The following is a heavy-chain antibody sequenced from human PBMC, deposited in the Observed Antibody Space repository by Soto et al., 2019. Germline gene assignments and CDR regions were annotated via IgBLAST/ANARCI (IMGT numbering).Heavy chain of an antibody. CDR1: GGTFSSYA. D-gene: IGHD6-25*01. CDR2: IIPIFGTA. V-gene: IGHV1-69*06. J-gene: IGHJ6*02. CDR3: ASGQRSENIMDV. Sequence: SVKVSCKASGGTFSSYAISWVRQAPGQGLEWMGGIIPIFGTANYAQKFQGRVTITADKSTSTAYMKPSSLRSEDTAVYYCASGQRSENIMDVWGQGTTVTVSS.